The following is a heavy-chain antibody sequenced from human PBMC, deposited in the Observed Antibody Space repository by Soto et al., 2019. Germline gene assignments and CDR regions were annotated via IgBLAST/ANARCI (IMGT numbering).Heavy chain of an antibody. J-gene: IGHJ6*02. D-gene: IGHD6-19*01. CDR3: ARAHSSGSTGYYYGMDV. CDR2: IYYSGST. V-gene: IGHV4-59*01. Sequence: SETLSLTCTVSGGSISSYYWSWIRQPPGKGLEWIGYIYYSGSTNYNPSLKSRVTISVDTSKNQFSLKLSSVTAADTAVYYCARAHSSGSTGYYYGMDVWGQGTTVTVSS. CDR1: GGSISSYY.